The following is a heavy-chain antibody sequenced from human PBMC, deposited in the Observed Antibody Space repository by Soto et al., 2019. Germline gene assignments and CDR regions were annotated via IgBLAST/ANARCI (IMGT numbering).Heavy chain of an antibody. D-gene: IGHD2-15*01. Sequence: ASVKVSCKASGYTFTGYYMHWVRQAPGQGLEWMGWINPNSGGTNYAQKFQGWVTMTRDTSISTACMELSRLRSDDTAVYYCARAHVAAAIFRVGYYYYYGMDVWGQGTTVTVSS. CDR3: ARAHVAAAIFRVGYYYYYGMDV. J-gene: IGHJ6*02. CDR2: INPNSGGT. CDR1: GYTFTGYY. V-gene: IGHV1-2*04.